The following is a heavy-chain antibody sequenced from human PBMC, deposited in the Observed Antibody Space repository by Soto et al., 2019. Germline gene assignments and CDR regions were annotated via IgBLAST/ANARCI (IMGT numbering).Heavy chain of an antibody. Sequence: QVPLVQSGAEVKKPGSSVKVSCKASGGTFSSYAISWVRQAPGQGLEWMGGIIPIFGTANYAQKFQGRVTITADKSTSTAYMELSSLRSEDTAVYYCVSAARPANWFDPWGQGTLVTVSS. V-gene: IGHV1-69*06. J-gene: IGHJ5*02. CDR1: GGTFSSYA. CDR2: IIPIFGTA. CDR3: VSAARPANWFDP. D-gene: IGHD6-6*01.